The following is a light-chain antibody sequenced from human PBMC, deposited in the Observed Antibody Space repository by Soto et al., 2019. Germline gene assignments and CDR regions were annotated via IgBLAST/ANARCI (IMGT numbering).Light chain of an antibody. V-gene: IGKV3-20*01. CDR1: QSISSTY. CDR2: AAS. CDR3: QQYYASSWT. Sequence: EIVLTQSPGTLSLSPGERATLSCRASQSISSTYLAWYRQKPGQAPRLLIFAASSRTTGIPDRFSGSGSGTDFTLTISRLVPEDFAVYYCQQYYASSWTFCQGTRVEIK. J-gene: IGKJ1*01.